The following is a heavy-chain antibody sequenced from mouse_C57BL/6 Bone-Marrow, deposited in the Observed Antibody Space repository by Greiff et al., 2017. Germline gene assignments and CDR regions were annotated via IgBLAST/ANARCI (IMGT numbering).Heavy chain of an antibody. V-gene: IGHV5-12*01. D-gene: IGHD2-14*01. Sequence: EVMLVESGGGLVQPGGSLKLSCAASGFTFSDYYMYWVRQTPEKRLEWVAYISNGGGSTYYPDTVKGRFTISRDNAKNTLYLQMSRLKAEDTAMYYCARRGTSMDYWGQGTSVTVSS. CDR3: ARRGTSMDY. CDR1: GFTFSDYY. CDR2: ISNGGGST. J-gene: IGHJ4*01.